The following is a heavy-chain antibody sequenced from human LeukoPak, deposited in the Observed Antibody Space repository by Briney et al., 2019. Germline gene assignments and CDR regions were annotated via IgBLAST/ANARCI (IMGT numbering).Heavy chain of an antibody. V-gene: IGHV1-3*01. J-gene: IGHJ4*02. CDR2: INAGNGNT. Sequence: ASVKVSCKASGYTFTSYAMHWVRQAPGQRLEWMGWINAGNGNTKYSQKFQGRVTMTEDTSTDTAYMELSSLRSEDTAVYYCATVGVGAILVSLAYWGQGTLVTVSS. D-gene: IGHD1-26*01. CDR3: ATVGVGAILVSLAY. CDR1: GYTFTSYA.